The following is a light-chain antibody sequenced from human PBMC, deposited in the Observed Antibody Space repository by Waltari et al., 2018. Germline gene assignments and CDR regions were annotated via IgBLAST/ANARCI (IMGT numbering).Light chain of an antibody. V-gene: IGKV1-33*01. CDR1: RDINNL. J-gene: IGKJ2*01. CDR2: DAS. Sequence: DIQMTQSPSSLSASVGDRVTISCQARRDINNLLNWYQQKPGKAPKLLIYDASNLEIGVPSRFSGRGSGTHFTFTISSLQPEDVATYYCQQYDDFPPYTFGQGTKVEIK. CDR3: QQYDDFPPYT.